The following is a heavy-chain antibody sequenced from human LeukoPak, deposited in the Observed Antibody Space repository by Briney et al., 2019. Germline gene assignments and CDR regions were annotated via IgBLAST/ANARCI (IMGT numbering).Heavy chain of an antibody. CDR3: ARGPHRVRGAIGY. Sequence: SETLSLTCAVYGGTFSGYYWSWIRQPPGKGLEWIGEINHSGSTNYNPSLKSRVTISVDTSKNQFSLKLSSVTAADTAVYYCARGPHRVRGAIGYWGQGTLVTVSS. CDR2: INHSGST. CDR1: GGTFSGYY. V-gene: IGHV4-34*01. J-gene: IGHJ4*02. D-gene: IGHD3-10*01.